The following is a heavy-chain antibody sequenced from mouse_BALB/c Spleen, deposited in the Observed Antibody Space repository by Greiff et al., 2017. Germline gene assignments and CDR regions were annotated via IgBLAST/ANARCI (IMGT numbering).Heavy chain of an antibody. CDR2: ISNLAYSI. Sequence: DVMLVESGGGLVQPGGSRKLSCAASGFTFSDYGMAWVRQAPGKGPEWVAFISNLAYSIYYADTVTGRFTISRENAKNTLYLEMSSLRSEDTAMYYCAREGRAWFAYWGQGTLVTVSA. CDR1: GFTFSDYG. V-gene: IGHV5-15*02. J-gene: IGHJ3*01. CDR3: AREGRAWFAY.